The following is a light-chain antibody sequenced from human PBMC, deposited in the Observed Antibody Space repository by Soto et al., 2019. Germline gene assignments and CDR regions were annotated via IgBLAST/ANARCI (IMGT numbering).Light chain of an antibody. V-gene: IGKV1-5*03. CDR1: QSISIL. Sequence: DMQMSQSPSTLCASVGDRVTITCRASQSISILLAWYQQKPGKAPKLLIYKASSLESGVPSRFSGSGSGTEFTLTIISLQPDDFATYYCQQYNSFSWTFGQGTKVDIK. J-gene: IGKJ1*01. CDR2: KAS. CDR3: QQYNSFSWT.